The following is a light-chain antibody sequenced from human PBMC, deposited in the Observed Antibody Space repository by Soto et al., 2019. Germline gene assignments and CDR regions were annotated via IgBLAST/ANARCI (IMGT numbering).Light chain of an antibody. V-gene: IGLV2-14*03. CDR3: SSYTSSSNLI. Sequence: QSALTQPASVSGSLGRSINISCTGTSRDVGNYNYVSWYQHHTGRAPKLVIYDVNNRPAGISNRFSGSKSDNTASLIIFGLQAEDEADYYCSSYTSSSNLIFGGGTKLTVL. CDR1: SRDVGNYNY. J-gene: IGLJ2*01. CDR2: DVN.